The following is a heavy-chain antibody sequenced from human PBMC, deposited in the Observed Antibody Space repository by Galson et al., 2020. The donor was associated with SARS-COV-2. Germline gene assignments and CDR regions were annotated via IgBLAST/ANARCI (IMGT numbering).Heavy chain of an antibody. V-gene: IGHV1-18*04. Sequence: ASVTVSCKASGYTFTSYGISWVRQAPGQGLEWMGWISAYNGNTNYAQKLQGRVTMTTDTSTSTAYMELRSLRSDDTAVYYCARSERFLEWLPYDYWGQGTLVTVSS. CDR1: GYTFTSYG. CDR3: ARSERFLEWLPYDY. J-gene: IGHJ4*02. CDR2: ISAYNGNT. D-gene: IGHD3-3*01.